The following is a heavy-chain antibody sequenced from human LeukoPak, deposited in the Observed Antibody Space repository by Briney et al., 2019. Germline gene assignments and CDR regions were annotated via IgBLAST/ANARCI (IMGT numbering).Heavy chain of an antibody. CDR1: GSTFSSYS. CDR3: ARDRGDYYDSSGYPYGMDV. J-gene: IGHJ6*02. CDR2: ISSSSSYI. Sequence: GGSLRLSCAASGSTFSSYSMNWVRQAPGKGLEWVSSISSSSSYIYYADSVKGRFTISRDNAKNSLYLQMNSLRAEDTAVYYCARDRGDYYDSSGYPYGMDVWGQGTTVTVSS. D-gene: IGHD3-22*01. V-gene: IGHV3-21*01.